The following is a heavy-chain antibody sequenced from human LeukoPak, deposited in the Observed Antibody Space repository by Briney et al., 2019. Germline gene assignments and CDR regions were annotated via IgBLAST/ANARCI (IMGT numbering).Heavy chain of an antibody. V-gene: IGHV4-34*01. CDR2: VIQSGNT. CDR3: ARGRGPNLDY. J-gene: IGHJ4*02. CDR1: GGPFSAYY. Sequence: PSETLSLTCAVYGGPFSAYYWIWIRQPPGEGREWIGEVIQSGNTNYNPSLESRVTISVDTSKNQFSLKLSSVTAADTAVYYCARGRGPNLDYWGQGTLVTVSS. D-gene: IGHD4/OR15-4a*01.